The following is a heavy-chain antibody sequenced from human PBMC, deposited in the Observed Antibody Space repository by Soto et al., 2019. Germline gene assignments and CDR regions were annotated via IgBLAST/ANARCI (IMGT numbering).Heavy chain of an antibody. CDR1: GGSISSGGYY. CDR2: IYYSGST. D-gene: IGHD3-3*01. J-gene: IGHJ6*03. V-gene: IGHV4-31*03. CDR3: ARIKIVGILTYYMDV. Sequence: PSETLSLTCTVSGGSISSGGYYWSWIRQHPGKGLEWIGYIYYSGSTYYNPSLKSRVTISVETSENQFSLKLSSVTAADTAVYYCARIKIVGILTYYMDVWGKGTPVTVSS.